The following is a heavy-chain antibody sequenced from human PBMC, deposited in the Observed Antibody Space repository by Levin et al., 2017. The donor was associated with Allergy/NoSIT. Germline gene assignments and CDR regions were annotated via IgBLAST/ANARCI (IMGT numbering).Heavy chain of an antibody. CDR2: IFSGGRT. V-gene: IGHV3-53*01. CDR3: ASKAYHTSGFYFDY. CDR1: GLTVSSSY. J-gene: IGHJ4*02. Sequence: GGSLRLSCAASGLTVSSSYMSWVRQAPGKGLEWVSVIFSGGRTYYAGSVKGRFTISRDTSKNTMSLQMNSLRTEATAMYYCASKAYHTSGFYFDYWGQGTLVTVSS. D-gene: IGHD3-22*01.